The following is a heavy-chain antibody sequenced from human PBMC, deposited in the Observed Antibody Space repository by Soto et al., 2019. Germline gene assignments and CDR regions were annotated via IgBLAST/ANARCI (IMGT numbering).Heavy chain of an antibody. CDR3: GRGPSPRAPAGGTPYYFAMDV. V-gene: IGHV1-8*02. J-gene: IGHJ6*02. D-gene: IGHD6-13*01. Sequence: XSVKVSCNASVYDFTGYDINWVRQASGQGLEWMGWMNPINGATGSARRFQGRVSMTRNTSTGTAYLELTSLRSDDSAVYYFGRGPSPRAPAGGTPYYFAMDVWGQGTTVTVSS. CDR2: MNPINGAT. CDR1: VYDFTGYD.